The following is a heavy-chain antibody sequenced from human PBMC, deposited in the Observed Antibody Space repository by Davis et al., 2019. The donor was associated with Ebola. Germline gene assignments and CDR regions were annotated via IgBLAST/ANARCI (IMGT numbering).Heavy chain of an antibody. J-gene: IGHJ4*02. CDR3: ARDQGYGDHALADH. CDR1: GFNFFNYG. Sequence: GGSLRLSCTTSGFNFFNYGMHWVRQPPGKGLEWVAVIWYDGSNKYYGDSVKGRFTVSRDDSKNTVYLRMNSLRVEDTAVYYCARDQGYGDHALADHWGQGTLVTVSS. CDR2: IWYDGSNK. V-gene: IGHV3-33*01. D-gene: IGHD4-17*01.